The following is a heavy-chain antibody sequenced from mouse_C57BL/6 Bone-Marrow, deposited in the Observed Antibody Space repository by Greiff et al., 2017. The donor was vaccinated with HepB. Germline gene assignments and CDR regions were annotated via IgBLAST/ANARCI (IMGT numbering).Heavy chain of an antibody. V-gene: IGHV5-9-1*02. CDR2: ISSGGDYI. J-gene: IGHJ3*01. CDR1: GFTFSSYA. CDR3: TRVILTGTWAWFAY. Sequence: EVKLVESGEGLVKPGGSLKLSCAASGFTFSSYAMSWVRQTPEKRLEWVAYISSGGDYIYYADTVKGRFTISRDNARNTLYLQMSSLKSEDTAMYYCTRVILTGTWAWFAYWGQGTLVTVSA. D-gene: IGHD4-1*01.